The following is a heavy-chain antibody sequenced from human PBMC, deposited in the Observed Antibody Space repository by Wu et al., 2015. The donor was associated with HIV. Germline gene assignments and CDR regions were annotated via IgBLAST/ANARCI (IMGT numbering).Heavy chain of an antibody. Sequence: QVQLVQSGAEMKKPGASVKVSCKTFGFSFTGYSLHWVRQAPGQGLEWMGWINPRSGDVNYEHRFQGRVIMTRDTSINTAYLELSGLTSDDTAVYFCARDGIYNYYYYMDLWGKGTTVTVSS. CDR3: ARDGIYNYYYYMDL. V-gene: IGHV1-2*02. CDR2: INPRSGDV. CDR1: GFSFTGYS. J-gene: IGHJ6*03.